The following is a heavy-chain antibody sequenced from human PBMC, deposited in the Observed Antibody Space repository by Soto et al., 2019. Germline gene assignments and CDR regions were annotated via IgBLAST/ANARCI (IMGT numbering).Heavy chain of an antibody. CDR3: ARVCHETGDEEAFDI. CDR1: GGSVSSGSYY. CDR2: IYYSGST. J-gene: IGHJ3*02. Sequence: SETLSLTCTVSGGSVSSGSYYWSWIRQPPGKGLEWIGYIYYSGSTNYNPSLKSRVTISVDTSKNQFSLKLSSVTAADTAVYYCARVCHETGDEEAFDIWGQGTMVTVSS. V-gene: IGHV4-61*01. D-gene: IGHD7-27*01.